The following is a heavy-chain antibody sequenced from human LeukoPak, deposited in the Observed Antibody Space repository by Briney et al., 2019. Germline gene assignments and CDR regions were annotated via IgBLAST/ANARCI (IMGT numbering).Heavy chain of an antibody. CDR1: GFTFSSYG. CDR3: ARFGPYYYDSSAHAFDI. D-gene: IGHD3-22*01. Sequence: QSGGSLRLSCAASGFTFSSYGMNWVRQAPGKGLEWVSYISSSGSTIYYADSVKGRFTISRDNAKNSLYLQMNSLRAEDTAVYYCARFGPYYYDSSAHAFDIWGQGTMVTVSS. V-gene: IGHV3-48*04. J-gene: IGHJ3*02. CDR2: ISSSGSTI.